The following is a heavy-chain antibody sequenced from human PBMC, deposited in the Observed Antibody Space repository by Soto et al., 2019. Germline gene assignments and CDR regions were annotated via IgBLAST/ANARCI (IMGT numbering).Heavy chain of an antibody. CDR1: GYTFTSYH. CDR3: AREVGGYCSGGSCYSSDY. Sequence: ASVNVSCKASGYTFTSYHMHWVRQAPGQGLEWLGIINPSGGSTNFAQKFQGRVTLTRDTSTSTVYMELSSLTSEDTTVYYCAREVGGYCSGGSCYSSDYWGQGTLVTVSS. CDR2: INPSGGST. J-gene: IGHJ4*02. V-gene: IGHV1-46*01. D-gene: IGHD2-15*01.